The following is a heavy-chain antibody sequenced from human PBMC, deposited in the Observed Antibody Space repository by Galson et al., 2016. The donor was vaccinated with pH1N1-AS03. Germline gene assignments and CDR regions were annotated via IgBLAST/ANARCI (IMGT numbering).Heavy chain of an antibody. Sequence: SLRLSCAASGFTVSSNYMSWVRQAPGKGLEWVSDIYISGTTYYADSVKGRFTISRGNSKNTLYRQMNSLRAEDTALYYCARESTGTEHIVVVTGRYGYYYMDVWGKGTTVTVSS. CDR2: IYISGTT. V-gene: IGHV3-53*01. CDR1: GFTVSSNY. D-gene: IGHD2-21*02. CDR3: ARESTGTEHIVVVTGRYGYYYMDV. J-gene: IGHJ6*03.